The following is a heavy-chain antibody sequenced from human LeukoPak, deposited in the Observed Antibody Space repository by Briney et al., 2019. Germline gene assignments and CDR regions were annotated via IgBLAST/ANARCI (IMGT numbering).Heavy chain of an antibody. CDR1: GGTFSSYA. CDR3: ARRQTGYSYGLSGYYYGMDV. D-gene: IGHD5-18*01. CDR2: IIPIFGTA. J-gene: IGHJ6*02. V-gene: IGHV1-69*13. Sequence: SVKVSCKASGGTFSSYAISWVGQAPGQGLEWMGGIIPIFGTANYAQKFQGRVTITADESTSTAYMELSSLRSEDTAVYYCARRQTGYSYGLSGYYYGMDVWGQGTTVTVSS.